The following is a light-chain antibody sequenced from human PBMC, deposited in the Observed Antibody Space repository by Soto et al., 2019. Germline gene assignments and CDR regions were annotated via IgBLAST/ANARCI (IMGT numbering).Light chain of an antibody. CDR1: QGIRSW. V-gene: IGKV1-12*01. CDR3: HQTNNFPLT. J-gene: IGKJ4*01. Sequence: DIQMPQSPSSVSSSVGDRVTITCRASQGIRSWLACYQQKPGKAPKLLIYATSSLQSGVPSSLSGSRSGTYFTLPISILQPEDFATYYCHQTNNFPLTFRGGAKVEIK. CDR2: ATS.